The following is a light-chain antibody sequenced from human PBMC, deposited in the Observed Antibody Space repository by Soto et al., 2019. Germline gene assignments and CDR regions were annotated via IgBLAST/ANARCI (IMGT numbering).Light chain of an antibody. CDR3: SSYTSSSSYV. V-gene: IGLV2-14*01. CDR2: DVS. Sequence: QSVLTQPASVSGSPGQSITISRTGTSSDVGGYNSVSWYQQHPGKAPKLMIHDVSNRPSGVSNRFSGSKSGNTASLTISGLQAEDEADYYCSSYTSSSSYVFGSGTKVTVL. CDR1: SSDVGGYNS. J-gene: IGLJ1*01.